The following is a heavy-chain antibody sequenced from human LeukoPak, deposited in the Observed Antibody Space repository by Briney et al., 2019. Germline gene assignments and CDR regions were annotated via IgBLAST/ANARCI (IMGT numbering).Heavy chain of an antibody. CDR1: GYTFTYYW. J-gene: IGHJ4*02. CDR3: ARYDCSGGSCYIFDY. D-gene: IGHD2-15*01. CDR2: ISAYNGNT. V-gene: IGHV1-18*04. Sequence: NTGESLKISCKGSGYTFTYYWIGWVRQAPGQGLEWMGWISAYNGNTNYAQKLQGRVTMTTDTSTSTAYMELRSLRSDDTAVYYCARYDCSGGSCYIFDYWGQGTLVTVSS.